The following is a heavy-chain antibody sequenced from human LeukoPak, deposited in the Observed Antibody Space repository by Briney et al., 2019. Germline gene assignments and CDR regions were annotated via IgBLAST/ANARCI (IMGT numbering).Heavy chain of an antibody. J-gene: IGHJ6*02. D-gene: IGHD3-3*01. CDR1: GGTFSSYA. CDR3: ARDWSGSYWYGMDV. V-gene: IGHV1-69*04. Sequence: SVKVSCKASGGTFSSYAISWVRQAPGQGLEWMGRIIAILGIANYAQKLQGRVTITADKSTSTAYMELSSLRSEDTAVYYCARDWSGSYWYGMDVWGQGTTVTVSS. CDR2: IIAILGIA.